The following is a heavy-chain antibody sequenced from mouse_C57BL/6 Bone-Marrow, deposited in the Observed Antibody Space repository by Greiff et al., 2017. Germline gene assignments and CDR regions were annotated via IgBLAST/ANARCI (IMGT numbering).Heavy chain of an antibody. CDR2: IDPSDSYT. V-gene: IGHV1-59*01. CDR3: ARLSLRRDY. D-gene: IGHD2-4*01. J-gene: IGHJ2*01. CDR1: GYTFTSYW. Sequence: VQLQQPGAELVRPGTSVKLSCKASGYTFTSYWMHWVKQRPGQGLEWIGVIDPSDSYTNYNQKFKGKATLTVDTSSSTAYMQLSSLTSEDSAVYYCARLSLRRDYWGQGTTLTVSS.